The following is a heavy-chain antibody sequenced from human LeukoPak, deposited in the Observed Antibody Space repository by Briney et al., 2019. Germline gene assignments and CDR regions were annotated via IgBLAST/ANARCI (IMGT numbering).Heavy chain of an antibody. V-gene: IGHV4-59*01. Sequence: SETLSLTCTFSGGSFSPAHWSWIRQPPGKGLEWIGVICDNGHTDYNPSLKSRVTISVDTSKRQFSLKLSSLTAADTAVYYCATGRDPYKTGHWGQGTLVTVSS. CDR1: GGSFSPAH. CDR2: ICDNGHT. J-gene: IGHJ4*02. D-gene: IGHD3-10*01. CDR3: ATGRDPYKTGH.